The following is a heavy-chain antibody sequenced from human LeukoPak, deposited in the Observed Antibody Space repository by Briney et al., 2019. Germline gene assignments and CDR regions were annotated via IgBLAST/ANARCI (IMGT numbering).Heavy chain of an antibody. J-gene: IGHJ5*02. CDR2: IYYSGST. CDR3: ARQPIVVVPAAYDP. Sequence: SETLSLTCTVSGGSISSSSYYWGWIRQPPGKGLEWIGSIYYSGSTYYNPSLKSRVTISVDTSKNQFSLKLSSVTAADTAVYYCARQPIVVVPAAYDPWGQGTLVTVSS. CDR1: GGSISSSSYY. V-gene: IGHV4-39*01. D-gene: IGHD2-2*01.